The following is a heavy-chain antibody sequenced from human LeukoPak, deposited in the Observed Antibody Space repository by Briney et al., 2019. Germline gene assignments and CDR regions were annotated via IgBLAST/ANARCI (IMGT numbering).Heavy chain of an antibody. Sequence: GGSLRLSCAASGFTFSDYYMSWIRQAPGKGLEWVSYISSSANTIYYADSVEGRFTVSRDNAKNSLYLQMDSLRAEDTAVYFCARGPFIPAATPAFFQHWGQGTLVTVSS. CDR3: ARGPFIPAATPAFFQH. CDR1: GFTFSDYY. J-gene: IGHJ1*01. D-gene: IGHD2-2*01. CDR2: ISSSANTI. V-gene: IGHV3-11*01.